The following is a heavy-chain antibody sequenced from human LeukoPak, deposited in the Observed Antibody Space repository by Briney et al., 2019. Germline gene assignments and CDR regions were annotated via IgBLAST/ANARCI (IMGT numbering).Heavy chain of an antibody. J-gene: IGHJ6*03. CDR2: IWYDGSNK. D-gene: IGHD3-16*02. V-gene: IGHV3-30*02. Sequence: GGSLRLSCAASGFTFSSYGMHWVRQAPGKGLEWVAVIWYDGSNKYYADSAKGRFTISRDNSKNTLYLEMNSLRAEDTAVFYCAKDGVILAPGIYWYMDVWGRGTTVTVSS. CDR3: AKDGVILAPGIYWYMDV. CDR1: GFTFSSYG.